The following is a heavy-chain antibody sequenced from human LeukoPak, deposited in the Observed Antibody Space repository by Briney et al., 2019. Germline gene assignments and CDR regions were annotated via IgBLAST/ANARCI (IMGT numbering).Heavy chain of an antibody. V-gene: IGHV3-30*04. J-gene: IGHJ3*02. D-gene: IGHD3-10*01. CDR2: ISYDGSNK. Sequence: GGSLRLSCAASGFTFSSYAMHWVRQAPGKGLKWVAVISYDGSNKYYADSVKGRFTISRDNSKNTLYLQMNSLRAEDTAVYYCAKDHQFNLWFGEFRGDAFDIWGQGTMVTVSS. CDR1: GFTFSSYA. CDR3: AKDHQFNLWFGEFRGDAFDI.